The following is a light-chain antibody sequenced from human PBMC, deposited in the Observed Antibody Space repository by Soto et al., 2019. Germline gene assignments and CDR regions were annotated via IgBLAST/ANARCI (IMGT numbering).Light chain of an antibody. J-gene: IGLJ1*01. V-gene: IGLV1-51*02. CDR2: ENS. CDR1: SSNIGSND. CDR3: GTWDSSLIAL. Sequence: QSVLTQPPSVSAAPGQKVTISCSGNSSNIGSNDVSRYQQLPGKAPKLLIYENSQRPSGIPDRFSGSKSGTSATLGITGLQTGDEADYYCGTWDSSLIALFGTGTKLTVL.